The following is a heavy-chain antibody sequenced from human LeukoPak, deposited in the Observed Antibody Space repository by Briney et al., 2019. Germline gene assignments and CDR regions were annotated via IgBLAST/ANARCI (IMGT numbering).Heavy chain of an antibody. CDR1: GYTFTSYY. CDR2: INPSGGST. CDR3: ARVCGSYSWAFDY. V-gene: IGHV1-46*01. J-gene: IGHJ4*02. D-gene: IGHD1-26*01. Sequence: ASVKVSCKASGYTFTSYYMHWVRQAPGQGLEWMGIINPSGGSTSYAQKFQGRVTITRDTSASTAYMELSSLRSEDTAVYYCARVCGSYSWAFDYWGQGTLVTVSS.